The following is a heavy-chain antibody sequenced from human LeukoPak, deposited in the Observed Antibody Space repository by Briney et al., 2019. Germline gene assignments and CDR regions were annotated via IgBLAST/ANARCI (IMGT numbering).Heavy chain of an antibody. D-gene: IGHD6-19*01. CDR2: IKQGGSEK. CDR1: GFTFSSYW. V-gene: IGHV3-7*01. CDR3: ARAVAGPEYYFDC. Sequence: GGSLRLSCAASGFTFSSYWMSWVRQAPGKGLEWVANIKQGGSEKYYVDSVKGRFTISRDNAKNSLYLQMNSLRAEDTAVYYCARAVAGPEYYFDCWGQGTLVTVSS. J-gene: IGHJ4*02.